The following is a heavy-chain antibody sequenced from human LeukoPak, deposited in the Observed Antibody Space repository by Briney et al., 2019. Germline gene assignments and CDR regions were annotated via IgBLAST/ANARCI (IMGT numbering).Heavy chain of an antibody. D-gene: IGHD3-10*01. CDR3: ARDTYGSGSYWTYFDY. V-gene: IGHV4-59*01. Sequence: SETLSLTCTVSGGSISSYYWSWIRQPPGKGLEWIGYIYYSGSTNYNPSLKSRVTISVDTSKNQFSLKLSSVTATDTAVYYCARDTYGSGSYWTYFDYWGQGTLVTVSS. J-gene: IGHJ4*02. CDR2: IYYSGST. CDR1: GGSISSYY.